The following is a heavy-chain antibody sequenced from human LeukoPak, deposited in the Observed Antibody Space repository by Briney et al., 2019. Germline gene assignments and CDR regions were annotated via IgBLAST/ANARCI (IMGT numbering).Heavy chain of an antibody. CDR3: AKHRLITVVSSADY. V-gene: IGHV3-23*01. CDR2: ISGSGGIT. D-gene: IGHD4-23*01. CDR1: GITFSSYA. J-gene: IGHJ4*02. Sequence: GGSLRLSCAASGITFSSYAMSWVRQAPEKGLEWVSGISGSGGITYYAGSVKGRFTVSRDNSNNTLYLQMNSLRGEDTAVYYCAKHRLITVVSSADYWGQGALVIVSS.